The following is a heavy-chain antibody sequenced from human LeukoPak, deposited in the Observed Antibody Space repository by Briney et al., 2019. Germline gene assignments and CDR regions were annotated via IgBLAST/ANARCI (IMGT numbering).Heavy chain of an antibody. CDR3: ARLLLTPYYYYGMDV. V-gene: IGHV3-7*01. CDR2: IKQDGSEK. D-gene: IGHD2-15*01. Sequence: GGPLRLSCAASGFTFSSYWMSWVRQAPGKGLEWVANIKQDGSEKYYVDSVRGRFTISRDNAKNSLYLQMNSLRAEDTAVYYCARLLLTPYYYYGMDVWGQGTTVTVSS. CDR1: GFTFSSYW. J-gene: IGHJ6*02.